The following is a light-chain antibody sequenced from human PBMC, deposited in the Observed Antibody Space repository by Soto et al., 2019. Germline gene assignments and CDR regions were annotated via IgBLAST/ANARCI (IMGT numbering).Light chain of an antibody. CDR1: QSVSSY. CDR2: DAS. Sequence: EIVLTQSPATLSLSPGERATLSCRASQSVSSYLAWYQQKPGQAPRLLIYDASNRATGIPDRFSGSGSGTDFTLTISRLEPEDFAVYYCQQYGSSRSTFGPGTKVDIK. J-gene: IGKJ3*01. CDR3: QQYGSSRST. V-gene: IGKV3-20*01.